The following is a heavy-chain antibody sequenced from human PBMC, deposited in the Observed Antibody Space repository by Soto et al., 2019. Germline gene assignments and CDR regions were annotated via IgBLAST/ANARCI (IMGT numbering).Heavy chain of an antibody. D-gene: IGHD2-21*02. CDR3: ARENVVVTSFGAFDI. CDR1: GYTFTSYD. V-gene: IGHV1-8*01. CDR2: MSPNSGNT. Sequence: ASVKVSCKASGYTFTSYDINWVRQATGQGLGWMGWMSPNSGNTGYAQKFQGRVTMTRNTSISTAYMELSSLRSEDTAVYYCARENVVVTSFGAFDIWGQGTMVTVSS. J-gene: IGHJ3*02.